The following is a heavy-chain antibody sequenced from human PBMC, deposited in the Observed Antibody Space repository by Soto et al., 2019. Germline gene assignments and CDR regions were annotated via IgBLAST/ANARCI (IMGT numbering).Heavy chain of an antibody. J-gene: IGHJ4*02. CDR3: ARAQAGRQVVASCGRCDY. CDR1: GYTFTGYY. CDR2: INPNSGGT. D-gene: IGHD2-15*01. Sequence: GASVKVSCKASGYTFTGYYMHWARQAPEQGLEWMGWINPNSGGTNYAQKFQGRVTMTRDTSIRTAYMGLSRLGSDDESAYYCARAQAGRQVVASCGRCDYWGQGTLVTVSS. V-gene: IGHV1-2*02.